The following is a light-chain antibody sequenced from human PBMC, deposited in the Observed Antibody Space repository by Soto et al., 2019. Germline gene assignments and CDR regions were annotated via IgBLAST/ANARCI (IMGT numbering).Light chain of an antibody. Sequence: QSALTQPASVSGSPGQSITISCTGTSSDVGNYNLVSWYQQLPGKAPKLMIYEGSKRPSGVSNRFSGSKSGNTASLTISGLQAEDEADYYCCSYAGSTTFRVLFGGGTKLTVL. CDR2: EGS. CDR3: CSYAGSTTFRVL. V-gene: IGLV2-23*03. CDR1: SSDVGNYNL. J-gene: IGLJ2*01.